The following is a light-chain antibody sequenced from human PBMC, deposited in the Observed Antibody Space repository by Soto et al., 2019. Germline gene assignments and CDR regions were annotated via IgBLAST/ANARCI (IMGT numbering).Light chain of an antibody. J-gene: IGKJ5*01. V-gene: IGKV1-13*02. CDR1: QGISSA. CDR2: DAS. CDR3: QQLNSYPFT. Sequence: AIHLTQSPSSLSASVGDRVTITCRASQGISSALAWYQHKPGRPPRVLIYDASSLQSGAPSRFSGSESGTECTITISSLQPEDAATYYCQQLNSYPFTFGQGTRLEIK.